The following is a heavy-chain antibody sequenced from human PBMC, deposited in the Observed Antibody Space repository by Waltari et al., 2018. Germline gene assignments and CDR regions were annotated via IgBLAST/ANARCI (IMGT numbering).Heavy chain of an antibody. V-gene: IGHV3-23*01. CDR2: ISGSGGST. J-gene: IGHJ4*02. CDR3: AKDGGYYDSSGYQLPDS. D-gene: IGHD3-22*01. CDR1: GFTFSCYA. Sequence: EVQLLESGGGLVQPGGPLRLSCSASGFTFSCYAISCVRQAPGKGLEWVSAISGSGGSTYYADSVKGRFTISRDNSKNTLYLQMNSLRAEDTAVYYCAKDGGYYDSSGYQLPDSWGQGTLVTVSS.